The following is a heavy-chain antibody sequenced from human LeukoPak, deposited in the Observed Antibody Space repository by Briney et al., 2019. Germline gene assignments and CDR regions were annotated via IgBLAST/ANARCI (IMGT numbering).Heavy chain of an antibody. V-gene: IGHV3-48*03. CDR1: GFTFSSYE. J-gene: IGHJ2*01. CDR2: ISSSGSTI. Sequence: GGSLRLSCAASGFTFSSYEMNWVRQAPGKGLEWVSYISSSGSTIYYADSVKGRFTISRDNSKNTLYLQMNSLRAEDTAVYYCARSGLSRYYYDSSAKGYFDLWGRGTLVTVSS. D-gene: IGHD3-22*01. CDR3: ARSGLSRYYYDSSAKGYFDL.